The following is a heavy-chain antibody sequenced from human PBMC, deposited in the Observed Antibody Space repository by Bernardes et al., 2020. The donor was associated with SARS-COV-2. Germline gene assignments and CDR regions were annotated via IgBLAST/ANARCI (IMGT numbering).Heavy chain of an antibody. D-gene: IGHD3-3*01. CDR3: ARDGAGITPKGFWSGYQGYYYYGMDV. V-gene: IGHV3-30-3*01. J-gene: IGHJ6*02. Sequence: GGSLRLSCAASGFTFSSYAMHWVRQAPGKGLEWVAVISYDGSNKYYADSVKGRFTISRDNSKNTLYLQMNSLRAEDTAVYYCARDGAGITPKGFWSGYQGYYYYGMDVWGQGTTVTVSS. CDR2: ISYDGSNK. CDR1: GFTFSSYA.